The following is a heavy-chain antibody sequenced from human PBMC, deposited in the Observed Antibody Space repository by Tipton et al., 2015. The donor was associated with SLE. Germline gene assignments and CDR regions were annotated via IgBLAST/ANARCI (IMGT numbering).Heavy chain of an antibody. CDR1: GDSVKSRY. CDR2: RFHDGNI. CDR3: ARDSAVNFWYFDL. J-gene: IGHJ2*01. Sequence: TLSLTCTVSGDSVKSRYWIWVRQPAGRGLEWLAYRFHDGNINYNPSLKTRLTMAVDTSRDQFSLTLNSVTAADTGIYYCARDSAVNFWYFDLWGRGTLVTVSS. V-gene: IGHV4-59*02.